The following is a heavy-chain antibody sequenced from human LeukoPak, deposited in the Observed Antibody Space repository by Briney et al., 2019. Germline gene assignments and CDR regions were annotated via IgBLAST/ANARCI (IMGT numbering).Heavy chain of an antibody. Sequence: GGSLRLPCAASGFTFSSYAMSWVRQAPGKGLEWVSIMYSGGTSYYADSVKGRFTISRDDSKNTLYLQMISLTAEDTAVYYCARSLGSVNHYFDYWGQGTLVTVSS. CDR3: ARSLGSVNHYFDY. V-gene: IGHV3-66*01. CDR2: MYSGGTS. CDR1: GFTFSSYA. J-gene: IGHJ4*02. D-gene: IGHD3-10*01.